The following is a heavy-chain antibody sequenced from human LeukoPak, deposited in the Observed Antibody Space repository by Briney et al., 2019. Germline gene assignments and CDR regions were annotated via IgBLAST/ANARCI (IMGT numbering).Heavy chain of an antibody. V-gene: IGHV4-59*12. CDR3: ARDGPSFGITIFGVVIRGGPRNGMDV. J-gene: IGHJ6*02. Sequence: SETLSLTCTVSGGSISSYYWSWIRQPPGKGLEWIGYIYYSGSTNYNPSLKSRVTISVDTSKNQFSLKLSSVTAADTAVYYCARDGPSFGITIFGVVIRGGPRNGMDVWGQGTTVTVSS. CDR1: GGSISSYY. D-gene: IGHD3-3*01. CDR2: IYYSGST.